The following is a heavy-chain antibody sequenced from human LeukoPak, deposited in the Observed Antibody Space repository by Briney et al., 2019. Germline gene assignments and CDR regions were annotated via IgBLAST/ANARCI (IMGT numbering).Heavy chain of an antibody. CDR1: GFTFSSYA. CDR2: ISYDGSNK. V-gene: IGHV3-30-3*01. D-gene: IGHD4-23*01. Sequence: PGGSLRLSCAASGFTFSSYAMHWVRQAPGKGLEWVAFISYDGSNKHYADSVKGRFTISRDNSKNTLYLQMNSLRTEDTAVYYCASSSTVVSPFDYWGQGTLVTVSS. J-gene: IGHJ4*02. CDR3: ASSSTVVSPFDY.